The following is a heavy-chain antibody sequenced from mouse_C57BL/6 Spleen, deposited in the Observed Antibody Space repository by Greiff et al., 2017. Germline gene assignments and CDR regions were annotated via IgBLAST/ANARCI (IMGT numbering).Heavy chain of an antibody. CDR2: ILPGSGST. CDR3: ARRGTENPFAY. Sequence: QVQLKQSGAELMKPGASVKLSCKATGYTFTGYWIEWVKQRPGHGLEWIGEILPGSGSTNYNEKFKGKATFTADKSSNTAYMLLSSRTTEDSAIDYCARRGTENPFAYWGQGTLVTVSA. V-gene: IGHV1-9*01. D-gene: IGHD3-3*01. CDR1: GYTFTGYW. J-gene: IGHJ3*01.